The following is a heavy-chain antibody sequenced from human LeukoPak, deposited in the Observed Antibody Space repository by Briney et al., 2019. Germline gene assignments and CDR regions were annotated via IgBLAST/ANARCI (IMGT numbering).Heavy chain of an antibody. V-gene: IGHV5-51*01. Sequence: GESLKISCKGSGYSFATYWIGWVRQMPEKGLEWMGIIYPDDSDANYSPSFQGQVIISADKSINTAYLQWNSLRASDTAMYYCARTHCGGGDCHKATYYHGLDVWGQGTSVTVSS. CDR1: GYSFATYW. CDR2: IYPDDSDA. J-gene: IGHJ6*02. D-gene: IGHD2-21*02. CDR3: ARTHCGGGDCHKATYYHGLDV.